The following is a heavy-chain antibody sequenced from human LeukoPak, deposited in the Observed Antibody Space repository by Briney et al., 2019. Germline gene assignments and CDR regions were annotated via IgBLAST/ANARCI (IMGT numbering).Heavy chain of an antibody. CDR1: GFTFTNYA. J-gene: IGHJ4*02. CDR2: ISPSGGDT. V-gene: IGHV3-23*01. D-gene: IGHD5-18*01. CDR3: ARVEELRGYSF. Sequence: GGSLRLSCAASGFTFTNYAMNWVRQAPGKGLEWVSTISPSGGDTYYADSVKGRFTISKDISKNTLYLQMNSLRAEDTAVYYCARVEELRGYSFWGQGTMVTVSS.